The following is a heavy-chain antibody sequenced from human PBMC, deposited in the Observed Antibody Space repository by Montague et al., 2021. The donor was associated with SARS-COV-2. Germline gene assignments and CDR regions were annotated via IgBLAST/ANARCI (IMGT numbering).Heavy chain of an antibody. J-gene: IGHJ6*02. CDR3: ARGPRVGQLLSIYYYGMDV. V-gene: IGHV4-31*03. Sequence: TLSLTCTVSGGSISSGGYYWSWIRQHPGKGLEWIGYIYYSGSTXYNPSLKSRVTISVDTSKNQFSLKLSSVTAADTAVYYCARGPRVGQLLSIYYYGMDVWGQGTTVTVSS. D-gene: IGHD2-2*01. CDR1: GGSISSGGYY. CDR2: IYYSGST.